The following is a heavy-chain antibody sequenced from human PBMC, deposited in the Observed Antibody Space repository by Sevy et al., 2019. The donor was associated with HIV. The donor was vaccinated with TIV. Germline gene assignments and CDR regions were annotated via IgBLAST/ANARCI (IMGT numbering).Heavy chain of an antibody. CDR1: GFTFSSYS. Sequence: GGSLRLSCAASGFTFSSYSMNWVRQAPGKGLEWVSSISSRSSYIYYADSVKGRFTISRDNAKNSLYLQMNSLRAEDTAVYYCARDYGGIRHFQYWGQSTLVTVSS. CDR3: ARDYGGIRHFQY. V-gene: IGHV3-21*01. D-gene: IGHD4-17*01. J-gene: IGHJ1*01. CDR2: ISSRSSYI.